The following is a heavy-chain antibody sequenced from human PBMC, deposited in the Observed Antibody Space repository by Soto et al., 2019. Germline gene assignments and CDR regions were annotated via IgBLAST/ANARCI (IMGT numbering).Heavy chain of an antibody. J-gene: IGHJ4*02. CDR2: IIPIFGTA. V-gene: IGHV1-69*13. Sequence: GASVKVSCKASGGTFSSYAISWVRQAPGQGLEWMGGIIPIFGTANYAQKFQGRVTITADESTSTAYMELRSLRSDDTAVYYCARIYSYGLGDFDYWGQGTLVTVSS. D-gene: IGHD5-18*01. CDR3: ARIYSYGLGDFDY. CDR1: GGTFSSYA.